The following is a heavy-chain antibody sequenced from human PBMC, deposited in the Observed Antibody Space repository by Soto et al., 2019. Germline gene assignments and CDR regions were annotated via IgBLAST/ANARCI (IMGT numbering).Heavy chain of an antibody. CDR3: AREAPGIQGAFDI. J-gene: IGHJ3*02. D-gene: IGHD3-10*01. V-gene: IGHV4-59*01. CDR1: GGSISSYY. Sequence: SETLSLTCTVSGGSISSYYWSWIRQPPGKGLEWIGYIYYSESTNYNPSLKSRVTISVDTSKNQFSLKLSSVTAADTAVYYCAREAPGIQGAFDIWGQGTMVTVSS. CDR2: IYYSEST.